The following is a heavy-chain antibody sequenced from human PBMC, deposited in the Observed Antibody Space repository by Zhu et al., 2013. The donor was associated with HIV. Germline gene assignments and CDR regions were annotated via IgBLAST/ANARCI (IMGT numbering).Heavy chain of an antibody. CDR3: ARSYSSSWTTYFDY. V-gene: IGHV1-8*01. Sequence: QVQLVQSGAEVNEAWGPQVKVSCKASGYTFTSYDINWVRQATGQGLEWMGWMNPNSGNTGYAQKFQGRVTMTRNTSISTAYMELSSLRSEDTAVYYCARSYSSSWTTYFDYWGQGTLVTVSS. D-gene: IGHD6-13*01. CDR2: MNPNSGNT. J-gene: IGHJ4*02. CDR1: GYTFTSYD.